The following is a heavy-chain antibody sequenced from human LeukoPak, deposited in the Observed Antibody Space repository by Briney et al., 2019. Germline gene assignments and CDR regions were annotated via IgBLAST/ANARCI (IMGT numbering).Heavy chain of an antibody. Sequence: GGSLRLSCAASGFTFSSYWMHWVRQAPGKGLVWVSRINSDGSSTSYADSVKGRFTISRDNAKNTLYLQMNSLRAEDTAVYYCARDTCARRYDFWSGTERVNWFDPWGQGTLVTVSS. V-gene: IGHV3-74*01. CDR1: GFTFSSYW. CDR2: INSDGSST. J-gene: IGHJ5*02. D-gene: IGHD3-3*01. CDR3: ARDTCARRYDFWSGTERVNWFDP.